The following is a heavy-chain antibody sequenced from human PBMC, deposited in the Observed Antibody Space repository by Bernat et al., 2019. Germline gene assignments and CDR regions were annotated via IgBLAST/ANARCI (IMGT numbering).Heavy chain of an antibody. Sequence: EVQLVESGGGLVQPGGSLRLSCAASGFTFSSYDMHWVRQATGKGLEWVSAIGTAGDTYYPGSVKGRFTISRENAKNSLYLQMNSLRAEDTAVYYCARDLLDCSGGSCYSSAFDIWGQGTMVTVSS. CDR3: ARDLLDCSGGSCYSSAFDI. J-gene: IGHJ3*02. V-gene: IGHV3-13*01. CDR1: GFTFSSYD. CDR2: IGTAGDT. D-gene: IGHD2-15*01.